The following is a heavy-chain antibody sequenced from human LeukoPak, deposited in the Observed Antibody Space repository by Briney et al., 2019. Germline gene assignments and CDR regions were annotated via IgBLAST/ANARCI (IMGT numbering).Heavy chain of an antibody. J-gene: IGHJ3*02. D-gene: IGHD3-22*01. CDR3: ATGSSGDFVDAVDI. Sequence: PGGSLRLSCAASGFMFGDYYMSWIRQAPGKGLEWVSYVSSGGTSIYYADSVKGRFTIAVDNAKYQVYLQMSTLSAEDTAVYYCATGSSGDFVDAVDIWGQGTIGTASS. CDR2: VSSGGTSI. CDR1: GFMFGDYY. V-gene: IGHV3-11*04.